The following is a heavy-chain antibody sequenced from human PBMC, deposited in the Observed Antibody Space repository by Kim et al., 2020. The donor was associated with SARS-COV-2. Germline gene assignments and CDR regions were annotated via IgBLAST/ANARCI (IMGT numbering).Heavy chain of an antibody. V-gene: IGHV3-9*01. CDR1: GFTFGFYG. D-gene: IGHD2-8*02. Sequence: GGSLRLSCAASGFTFGFYGMHWVRQAPGKGLEWVSGITCNSGSVGYADSVKGRFTISRDNAKNSLYLQMNSLRPEDTAFYYCAKRQESYWAMDVWGQGT. CDR3: AKRQESYWAMDV. CDR2: ITCNSGSV. J-gene: IGHJ6*02.